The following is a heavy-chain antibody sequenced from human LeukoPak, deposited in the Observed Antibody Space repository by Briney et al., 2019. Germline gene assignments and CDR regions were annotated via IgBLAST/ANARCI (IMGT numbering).Heavy chain of an antibody. CDR2: FDPEDGET. CDR1: GYTLTELS. V-gene: IGHV1-24*01. D-gene: IGHD2-2*01. J-gene: IGHJ4*02. Sequence: ASVKVSCKVSGYTLTELSMHWVRQAPGKGLEWMGGFDPEDGETIYAQKFQGRLTMTRDTSTNTVYMELSSLRSEDTAVYYCARHPSPQLHHFDYWGQGTLVTVSS. CDR3: ARHPSPQLHHFDY.